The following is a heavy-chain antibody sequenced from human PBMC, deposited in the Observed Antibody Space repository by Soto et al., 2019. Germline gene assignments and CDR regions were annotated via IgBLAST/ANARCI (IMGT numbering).Heavy chain of an antibody. D-gene: IGHD3-10*02. CDR3: ARNMDYYYGRGSGNGHGV. CDR1: GYTFTAYH. CDR2: INPKFGNT. V-gene: IGHV1-2*02. J-gene: IGHJ6*02. Sequence: QVQLVQSGAEVKEPGDSVRVSCEASGYTFTAYHIHWVRQAPGQGLEWMGWINPKFGNTTYAQDFQGRVSMTRDMSIRAGYMELSRLTSDDTAIYYCARNMDYYYGRGSGNGHGVWGQGTTVTVFS.